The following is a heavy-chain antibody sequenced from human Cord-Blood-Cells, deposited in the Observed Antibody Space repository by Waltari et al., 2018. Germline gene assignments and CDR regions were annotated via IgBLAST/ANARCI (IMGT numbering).Heavy chain of an antibody. V-gene: IGHV5-51*01. D-gene: IGHD2-2*02. CDR2: IYPGDSDT. Sequence: EVQLVQSGAEVKTPGESLKISCTGSGYSFTSYWIVWVRRMPGKGLEWRGIIYPGDSDTRYSPSFQGQVTISADKSISTAYLQWSSLKASDTAMYYCAGGYCSSTSCYTAFDIWGQGTMVTVSS. J-gene: IGHJ3*02. CDR1: GYSFTSYW. CDR3: AGGYCSSTSCYTAFDI.